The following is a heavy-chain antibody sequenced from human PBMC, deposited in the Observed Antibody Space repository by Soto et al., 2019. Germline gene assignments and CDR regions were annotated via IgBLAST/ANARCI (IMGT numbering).Heavy chain of an antibody. CDR3: TRGAGAPWVRFDS. J-gene: IGHJ4*02. V-gene: IGHV4-38-2*02. CDR2: ISYNAKT. CDR1: GYSITSGFY. D-gene: IGHD3-22*01. Sequence: PSETLSLTCTVSGYSITSGFYWGWVRQSPGKGLEWNGSISYNAKTFYNPTLANRFSNAVDTSKKQFSLKLKYITAADTALYYCTRGAGAPWVRFDSWGLGTLVTVSS.